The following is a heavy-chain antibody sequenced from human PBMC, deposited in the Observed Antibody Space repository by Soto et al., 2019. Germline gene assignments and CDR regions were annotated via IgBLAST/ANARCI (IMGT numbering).Heavy chain of an antibody. CDR2: ISAYNGNT. Sequence: QVQLVQSGAEVKKPGASVKVSCKASGYTFTSYGIRWVRQATGQGLEWMGWISAYNGNTNYAQKFQGRVTMNTNTSTSSAYMDLRSFISDDTAEYYCAISPTGSYYFDYWGQRTLVTLSA. J-gene: IGHJ4*02. CDR1: GYTFTSYG. D-gene: IGHD3-10*01. V-gene: IGHV1-18*01. CDR3: AISPTGSYYFDY.